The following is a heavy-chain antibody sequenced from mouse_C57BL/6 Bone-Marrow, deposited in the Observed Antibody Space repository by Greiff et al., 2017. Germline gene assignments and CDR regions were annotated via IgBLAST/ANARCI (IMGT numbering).Heavy chain of an antibody. CDR2: ISSGGDYI. CDR3: TRVGSSPFAY. D-gene: IGHD1-1*01. CDR1: GFTFSSYA. J-gene: IGHJ3*01. Sequence: EVKLVESGEGLVKPGGSLKLSCAASGFTFSSYAMSWVRQTPEKRLEWVAYISSGGDYIYYADTVKGRFTISRDNARNTLYLQMSSLKSEDTAMYYCTRVGSSPFAYWGQGTLVTVSA. V-gene: IGHV5-9-1*02.